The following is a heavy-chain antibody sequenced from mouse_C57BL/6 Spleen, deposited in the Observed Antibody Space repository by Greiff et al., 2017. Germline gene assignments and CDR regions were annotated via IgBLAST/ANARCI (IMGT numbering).Heavy chain of an antibody. CDR1: GYAFSSYW. Sequence: QVQLQQSGAELVKPGASVKISCKASGYAFSSYWMNWVKQRPGKGLEWIGQIYPGDGDTNYNGKFKGKATLTADKSSSTAYMQLSSLPSEDSAVYFCARDYSNYLYYFDYWGQGTTLTVSS. J-gene: IGHJ2*01. V-gene: IGHV1-80*01. D-gene: IGHD2-5*01. CDR2: IYPGDGDT. CDR3: ARDYSNYLYYFDY.